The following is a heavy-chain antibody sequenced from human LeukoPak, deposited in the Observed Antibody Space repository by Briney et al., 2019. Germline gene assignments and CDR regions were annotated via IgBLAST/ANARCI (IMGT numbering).Heavy chain of an antibody. CDR3: ARGYCSGGSCYSHGLYYFDY. D-gene: IGHD2-15*01. Sequence: GGSLRLSCAASGFTVSSNYMSWVRQAPGKGLEWVSVIYSGGSTYYADSVKGRFTISRDNSKNTLYLQMNSLRAEDTAVYYCARGYCSGGSCYSHGLYYFDYWGQGTLVTVSS. CDR1: GFTVSSNY. J-gene: IGHJ4*02. CDR2: IYSGGST. V-gene: IGHV3-53*01.